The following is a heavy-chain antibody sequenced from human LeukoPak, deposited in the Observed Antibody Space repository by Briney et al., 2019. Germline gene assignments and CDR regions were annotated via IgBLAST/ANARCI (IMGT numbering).Heavy chain of an antibody. CDR1: GGSISSGGYY. Sequence: SETLSLTCTVSGGSISSGGYYWSWIRQHPGKGLEWIGYIYYSGSTYCNPSLKSRVTISVDTSKNQFSLKLSSVTAADTAVYYCARIVVVTASRAFDIWGQGTMVTVSS. D-gene: IGHD2-21*02. V-gene: IGHV4-31*03. CDR2: IYYSGST. CDR3: ARIVVVTASRAFDI. J-gene: IGHJ3*02.